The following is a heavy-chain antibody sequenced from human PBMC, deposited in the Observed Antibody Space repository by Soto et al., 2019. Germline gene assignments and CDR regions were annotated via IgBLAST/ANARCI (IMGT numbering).Heavy chain of an antibody. D-gene: IGHD6-19*01. CDR2: IYYSGRT. J-gene: IGHJ3*02. CDR3: ARHVAGNGDAFDI. CDR1: GGSISSSSYY. V-gene: IGHV4-39*01. Sequence: QLQLQESGPGLVKPSETLSLTCTVSGGSISSSSYYWGWIRQPPGKGLEWIVSIYYSGRTCYNPSLLIRVTISVDTSNNHFSLKLSSVTAADTAVYYCARHVAGNGDAFDIWGQGTMVTVSS.